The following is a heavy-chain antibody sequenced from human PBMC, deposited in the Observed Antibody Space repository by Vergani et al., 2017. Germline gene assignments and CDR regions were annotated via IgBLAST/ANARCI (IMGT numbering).Heavy chain of an antibody. CDR1: GFTFSSYA. D-gene: IGHD3-10*01. J-gene: IGHJ6*02. CDR3: AKDRGVVLLWFGELLSNYYYYYGMDV. CDR2: ISGSGGST. Sequence: EVQLVESGGGLVQPGGSLRLSCAASGFTFSSYAMSWVRQAPGKGLEWVSAISGSGGSTYYADSVKGRFTISRDNSKNTLYLQMNSLRAEDTAVYYCAKDRGVVLLWFGELLSNYYYYYGMDVWGQGTTVTVSS. V-gene: IGHV3-23*04.